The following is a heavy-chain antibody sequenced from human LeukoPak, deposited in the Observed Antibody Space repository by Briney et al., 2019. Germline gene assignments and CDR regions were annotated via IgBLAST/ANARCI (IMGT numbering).Heavy chain of an antibody. CDR1: GFTFSSYS. J-gene: IGHJ4*02. Sequence: GGSLRLSCAASGFTFSSYSMTWVRQAPGKGLEWVGFIRSKIYGGTPEYAASVKGRFTISGDDSKGIAYLQMNSLKTEDTAVYYCTRDQTPYYWGQGTLVTVSS. CDR2: IRSKIYGGTP. V-gene: IGHV3-49*04. CDR3: TRDQTPYY.